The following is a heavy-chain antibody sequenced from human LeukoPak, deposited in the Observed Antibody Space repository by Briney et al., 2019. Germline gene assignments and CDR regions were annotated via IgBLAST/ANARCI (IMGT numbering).Heavy chain of an antibody. CDR3: ASSVVVPAATFDY. Sequence: PSETLSLACTVSGGSISSSSYYWGWIRRPPGKGLEWIGSIYYSGSTYYNPSLKSRVTISVDTSKNQFSLKLSSVTAADTAVYYCASSVVVPAATFDYWGQGTLVAVSS. CDR1: GGSISSSSYY. CDR2: IYYSGST. J-gene: IGHJ4*01. D-gene: IGHD2-2*01. V-gene: IGHV4-39*07.